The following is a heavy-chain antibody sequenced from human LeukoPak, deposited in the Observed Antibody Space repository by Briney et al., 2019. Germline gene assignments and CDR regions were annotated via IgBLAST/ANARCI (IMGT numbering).Heavy chain of an antibody. J-gene: IGHJ3*02. D-gene: IGHD4-11*01. CDR2: IYSSGGT. CDR1: GGSISSDY. Sequence: PSETLSLTCSVSGGSISSDYWSWIRQPADKGLEWIGRIYSSGGTDYNPSLKSRVTMSLDTSKNQFSLNLSSVTAADTAVYYCAKVDRHYIGHAFDXWGQGRMVTVS. CDR3: AKVDRHYIGHAFDX. V-gene: IGHV4-4*07.